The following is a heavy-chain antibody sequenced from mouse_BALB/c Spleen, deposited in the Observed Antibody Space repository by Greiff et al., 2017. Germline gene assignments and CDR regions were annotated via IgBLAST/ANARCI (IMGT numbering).Heavy chain of an antibody. D-gene: IGHD2-1*01. CDR2: INPYNDGT. Sequence: SGPELVKPGASVKMSCKASGYTFTSYVMHWVKQKPGQGLEWIGYINPYNDGTKYNEKFKGKATLTSDKSSSTAYMELSSLTSEDSAVYYCARWEDGNYEGFAYWGQGTLVTVSA. V-gene: IGHV1-14*01. J-gene: IGHJ3*01. CDR1: GYTFTSYV. CDR3: ARWEDGNYEGFAY.